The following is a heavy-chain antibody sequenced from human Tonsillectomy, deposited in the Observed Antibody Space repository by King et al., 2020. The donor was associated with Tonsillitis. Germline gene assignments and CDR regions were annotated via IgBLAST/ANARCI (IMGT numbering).Heavy chain of an antibody. CDR2: IRHDGSDK. Sequence: VQLVESGGGVVQPGGSLRLSCVASGFTFSRYGMHWVRQAPGKGLEWVAFIRHDGSDKYYRDSVKGRFSISRDNSKKTLYLQMNSLRAEDTAVYYCGGSGSLDYYYYGMDVWGQGTTVTVSS. V-gene: IGHV3-30*02. D-gene: IGHD3-10*01. CDR1: GFTFSRYG. CDR3: GGSGSLDYYYYGMDV. J-gene: IGHJ6*02.